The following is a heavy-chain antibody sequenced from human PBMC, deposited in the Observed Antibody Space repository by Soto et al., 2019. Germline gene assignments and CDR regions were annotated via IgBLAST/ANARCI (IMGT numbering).Heavy chain of an antibody. Sequence: GGSRRLSCAASGFTFSNYILHWVRQAPGKGLEWVAFISYDGTNKYYADSVRGRFTISRDNSKNTLYLQMNSLRGVDAAAYYCARGRDYYDSSGPNYYGMDVWGQGTTVTVSS. D-gene: IGHD3-22*01. CDR3: ARGRDYYDSSGPNYYGMDV. CDR2: ISYDGTNK. J-gene: IGHJ6*02. V-gene: IGHV3-30-3*01. CDR1: GFTFSNYI.